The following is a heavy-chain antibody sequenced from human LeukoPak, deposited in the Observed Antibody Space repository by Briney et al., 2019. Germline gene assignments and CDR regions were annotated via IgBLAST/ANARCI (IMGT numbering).Heavy chain of an antibody. Sequence: GGSLRLSCAASGFTFRSYGMHWVRQAPGKGLEWVAITWYDGSNTYYADSVKGRFTISREDAKNSFYLQMNSLRAGDTAVYYCARGDCSGGSCSSMDVWGQGTTVTVSS. J-gene: IGHJ6*02. D-gene: IGHD2-15*01. V-gene: IGHV3-33*01. CDR3: ARGDCSGGSCSSMDV. CDR1: GFTFRSYG. CDR2: TWYDGSNT.